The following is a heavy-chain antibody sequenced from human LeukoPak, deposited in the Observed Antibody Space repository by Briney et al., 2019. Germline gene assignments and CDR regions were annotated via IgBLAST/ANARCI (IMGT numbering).Heavy chain of an antibody. J-gene: IGHJ5*02. Sequence: GGSLRLSCAASGFTFSSYGMHWVRQAPGKGLEWVAVISYDGSNKYYADSVKGRFTISRDNSKNILYLQMNSLRAEDTAVYYCARDWQIVGAWGQGTLVTVSS. D-gene: IGHD1-26*01. CDR2: ISYDGSNK. V-gene: IGHV3-30*03. CDR3: ARDWQIVGA. CDR1: GFTFSSYG.